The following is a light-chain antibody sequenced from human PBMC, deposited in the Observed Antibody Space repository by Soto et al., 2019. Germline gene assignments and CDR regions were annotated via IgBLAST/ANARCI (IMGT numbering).Light chain of an antibody. CDR3: QQYDTLPLT. V-gene: IGKV1-33*01. CDR1: QDIANI. CDR2: DAS. Sequence: DIQMTQSPSSLSASVGDRVTITCRASQDIANILNWYQQQPGKAPKLLIYDASNLETGVPPRFSGGGSGTDFTFTISNLQPEDVATYYCQQYDTLPLTFGGGTKVEIK. J-gene: IGKJ4*01.